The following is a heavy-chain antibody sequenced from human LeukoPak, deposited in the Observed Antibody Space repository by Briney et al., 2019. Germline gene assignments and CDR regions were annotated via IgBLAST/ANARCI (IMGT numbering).Heavy chain of an antibody. V-gene: IGHV4-30-4*01. J-gene: IGHJ4*02. CDR3: ARAGTSYGDYAYYFDY. Sequence: SQTLSLTCTVSGGSISSGDYYWSWIRQPPGKGLEWIGYIYYSGSTYYNPSLKSRVTISVDTSRNQFSLKLSSVTAADTAVYYCARAGTSYGDYAYYFDYWGQGTLVTVSS. CDR2: IYYSGST. D-gene: IGHD4-17*01. CDR1: GGSISSGDYY.